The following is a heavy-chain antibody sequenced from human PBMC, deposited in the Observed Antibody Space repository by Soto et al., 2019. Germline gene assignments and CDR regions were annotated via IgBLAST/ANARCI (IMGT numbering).Heavy chain of an antibody. CDR1: GFTFDNYA. Sequence: SLKISCAASGFTFDNYAMYWVRQAPGKGLEWVSGIGRNSYTINYADSVKGRFTISRDNAKNSLYLQMNSLRVEDTALYYCASGYSGFGASSYFDYWGQGTLVTVSS. D-gene: IGHD2-15*01. CDR2: IGRNSYTI. CDR3: ASGYSGFGASSYFDY. V-gene: IGHV3-9*01. J-gene: IGHJ4*02.